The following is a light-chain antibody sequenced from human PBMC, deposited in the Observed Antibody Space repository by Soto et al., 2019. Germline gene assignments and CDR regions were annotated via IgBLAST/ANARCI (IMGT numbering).Light chain of an antibody. CDR1: QDINNA. J-gene: IGKJ3*01. CDR2: DAS. Sequence: AIQLTQSPSSLSASVGDRVTITCRASQDINNALAWYQQKPGKAPSLLIYDASRLESGVPSRFSGSGSGTDFTLTISSLQPEDFATYYCQQFNSDLFTFGPGTKVDVK. V-gene: IGKV1-13*02. CDR3: QQFNSDLFT.